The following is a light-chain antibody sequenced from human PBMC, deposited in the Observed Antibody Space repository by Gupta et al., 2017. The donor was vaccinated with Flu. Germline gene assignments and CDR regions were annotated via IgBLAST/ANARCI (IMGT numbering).Light chain of an antibody. CDR1: NVESKT. Sequence: SYVLTHPPSVSVAPGQTARITCGGNNVESKTVQWYQQKAGQAPVLVGYDDRDRTSGIPERCSGSNSGNTDNLIISRVEAGDEADDYCQVWDSSSDRRVFGGGTKLTVL. CDR2: DDR. CDR3: QVWDSSSDRRV. V-gene: IGLV3-21*02. J-gene: IGLJ3*02.